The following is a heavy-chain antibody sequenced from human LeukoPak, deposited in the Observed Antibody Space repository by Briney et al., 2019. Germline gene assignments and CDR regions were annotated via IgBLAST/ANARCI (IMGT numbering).Heavy chain of an antibody. J-gene: IGHJ4*02. CDR1: GFTFSSYS. CDR2: ISSSSSTI. CDR3: ASLAGYSSSRAK. V-gene: IGHV3-48*01. D-gene: IGHD6-13*01. Sequence: GGSLRLSCAASGFTFSSYSMNWVRQAPGKGLEWVSYISSSSSTIYYADSVKGRFTISRDNAKNSLYLQMNSLRAEDTAVYYCASLAGYSSSRAKWGQGTLVTVSS.